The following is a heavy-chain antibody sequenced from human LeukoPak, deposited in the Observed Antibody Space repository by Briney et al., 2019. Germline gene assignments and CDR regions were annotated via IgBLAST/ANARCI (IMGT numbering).Heavy chain of an antibody. D-gene: IGHD5-12*01. CDR3: ARGRRDGYNFRYFDY. CDR2: IYYSGST. V-gene: IGHV4-59*11. CDR1: GGSLSSHY. J-gene: IGHJ4*02. Sequence: SETLSLTCTVSGGSLSSHYGSWIRQPPGKGLEWIGYIYYSGSTNYNPSLKSRVTISVDTSKNQFSLKLSSVTAADTAVYYCARGRRDGYNFRYFDYWGQGTLVTVSS.